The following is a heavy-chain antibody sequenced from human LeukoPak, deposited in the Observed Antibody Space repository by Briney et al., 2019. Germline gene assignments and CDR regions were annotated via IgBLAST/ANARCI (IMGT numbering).Heavy chain of an antibody. D-gene: IGHD5-24*01. CDR2: IKQDGSEK. Sequence: PGGSLRLSCAASEFTLITYSMSWVRQAPGKGLEWVANIKQDGSEKYYVDSVKGRFTISRDNAKNSLYLQMNSLRAEDTAVYYCARLSYKSRYYYYYYMDVWGKGTTVTVSS. CDR3: ARLSYKSRYYYYYYMDV. J-gene: IGHJ6*03. V-gene: IGHV3-7*01. CDR1: EFTLITYS.